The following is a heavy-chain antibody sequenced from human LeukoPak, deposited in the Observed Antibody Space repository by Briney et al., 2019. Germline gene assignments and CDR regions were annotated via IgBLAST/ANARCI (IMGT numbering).Heavy chain of an antibody. D-gene: IGHD6-13*01. CDR3: ARDAIAGQQLARDAFDI. J-gene: IGHJ3*02. Sequence: ASVKVSCKASGYTFTSYGISWVRQAPGQGLEWMGWISAYNGNTNYAQKLQGRVTMTTDTSTSTAYMELRSLRSDDTAVYYCARDAIAGQQLARDAFDIWGQGTMVTVSS. CDR1: GYTFTSYG. CDR2: ISAYNGNT. V-gene: IGHV1-18*01.